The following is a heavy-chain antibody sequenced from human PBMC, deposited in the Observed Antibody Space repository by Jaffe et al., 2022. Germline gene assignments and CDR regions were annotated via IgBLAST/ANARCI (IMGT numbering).Heavy chain of an antibody. CDR1: GYSISSGFY. Sequence: QVQLQESGPGLVKASETLSLTCDVSGYSISSGFYWGWIRQPPGKGLEWIGNIYHSGTTYYNPSLKSRVTISVDTYRNQFSLNLRSVTAADAAVYFCARSRYFDWLASGHMDVWGRGTTVTVSS. J-gene: IGHJ6*03. D-gene: IGHD3-9*01. V-gene: IGHV4-38-2*01. CDR3: ARSRYFDWLASGHMDV. CDR2: IYHSGTT.